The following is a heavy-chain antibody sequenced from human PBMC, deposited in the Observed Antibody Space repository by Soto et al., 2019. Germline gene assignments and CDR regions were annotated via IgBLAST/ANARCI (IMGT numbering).Heavy chain of an antibody. J-gene: IGHJ4*02. D-gene: IGHD1-26*01. Sequence: SETLSLTCTVSGGSVSSGSYYWSWIRQPPGKGLEWIGYIYYSGSTNYNPSLKSRVTISVDTSKNQFSLKLSSVTAADTAVYYCARAHPYSGSYFHYWGQGTLVTVSS. CDR3: ARAHPYSGSYFHY. CDR1: GGSVSSGSYY. CDR2: IYYSGST. V-gene: IGHV4-61*01.